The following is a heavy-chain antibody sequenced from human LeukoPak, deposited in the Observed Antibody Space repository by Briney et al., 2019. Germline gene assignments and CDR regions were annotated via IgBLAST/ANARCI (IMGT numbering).Heavy chain of an antibody. J-gene: IGHJ3*02. CDR2: IDARSGIT. CDR3: ARTYDFGRGPPGDAFDN. V-gene: IGHV3-48*01. D-gene: IGHD3-3*01. Sequence: GGSLRLSCAASGFTFSDYSMNWVRQAPGKGPEWVSYIDARSGITYYADSVQGRFTLSRDNARESVFLQMDSLRVDDTAVYYCARTYDFGRGPPGDAFDNWGPGTWVIVSS. CDR1: GFTFSDYS.